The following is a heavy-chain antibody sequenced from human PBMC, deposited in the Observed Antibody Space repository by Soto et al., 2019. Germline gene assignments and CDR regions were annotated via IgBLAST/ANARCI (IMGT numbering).Heavy chain of an antibody. D-gene: IGHD3-16*01. CDR1: GFTFSSYA. J-gene: IGHJ6*02. V-gene: IGHV3-23*01. CDR2: ISGSGGIT. CDR3: AKGITDTGGYYYYSMDV. Sequence: EVKLLDSGGGLVQTGGSLRLSCAASGFTFSSYAMGWVRQAPGKGLDWVSVISGSGGITYSADSVKGRFTISRDNSKNIRYLQMNSLRAEDTAVYYCAKGITDTGGYYYYSMDVWGQGTAVTVS.